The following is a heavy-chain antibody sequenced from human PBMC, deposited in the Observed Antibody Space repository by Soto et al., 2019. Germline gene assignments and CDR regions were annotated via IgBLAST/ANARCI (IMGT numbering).Heavy chain of an antibody. CDR1: GGSISSYY. CDR3: AREENTNFDY. CDR2: IYYSGST. Sequence: PSETLSLTCTVSGGSISSYYWSWIRQPPGKGLEWIGYIYYSGSTNYNPSLKSRVTISVDTSKNQFPLKLSSVTAADTAVYYCAREENTNFDYWGQGTLVTVSS. V-gene: IGHV4-59*01. D-gene: IGHD3-3*01. J-gene: IGHJ4*02.